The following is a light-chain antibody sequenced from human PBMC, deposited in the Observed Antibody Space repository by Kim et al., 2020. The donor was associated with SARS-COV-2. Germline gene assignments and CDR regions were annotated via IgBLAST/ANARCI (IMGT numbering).Light chain of an antibody. J-gene: IGKJ4*01. V-gene: IGKV4-1*01. CDR1: QSVLYSSNNKNY. Sequence: DIVMTQSPDSLAVSLGERATINCKSSQSVLYSSNNKNYLAWYQQKPGQPPKLLIYWASTRESGVPDRFSGSGSGTDFTLTISSRQAEDVAVYYCQQYYSTPLTFGGGTKLEI. CDR3: QQYYSTPLT. CDR2: WAS.